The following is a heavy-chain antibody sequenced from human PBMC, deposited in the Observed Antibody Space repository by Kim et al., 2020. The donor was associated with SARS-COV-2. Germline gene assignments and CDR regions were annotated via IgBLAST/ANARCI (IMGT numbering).Heavy chain of an antibody. J-gene: IGHJ4*01. CDR1: GGSFSGYY. CDR2: INHSGST. CDR3: AGSYDSSGYTRYNFYY. D-gene: IGHD3-22*01. V-gene: IGHV4-34*01. Sequence: SETLSLTCAVYGGSFSGYYWSWIRQPPGKGLEWIGEINHSGSTSYNPSLKSRVTISVDTSKNQFSLKLSSVTAADTAVYYCAGSYDSSGYTRYNFYYWG.